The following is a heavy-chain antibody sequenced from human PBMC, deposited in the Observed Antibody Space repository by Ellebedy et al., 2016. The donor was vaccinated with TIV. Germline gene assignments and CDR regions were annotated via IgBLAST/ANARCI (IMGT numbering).Heavy chain of an antibody. V-gene: IGHV1-2*02. CDR2: INPNSGGT. J-gene: IGHJ5*02. Sequence: ASVKVSCXASGYTFTGYYMHWVRQAPGQGLEWMGWINPNSGGTNYAQKFQGRVTMTRDTSISTAYMELSRLRSDDTAVYYCARDPLITIFGVVKASGWFDPWGQGTLVTVSS. CDR1: GYTFTGYY. CDR3: ARDPLITIFGVVKASGWFDP. D-gene: IGHD3-3*01.